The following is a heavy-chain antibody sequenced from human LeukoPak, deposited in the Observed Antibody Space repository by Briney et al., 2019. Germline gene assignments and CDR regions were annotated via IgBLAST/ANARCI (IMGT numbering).Heavy chain of an antibody. D-gene: IGHD4-11*01. J-gene: IGHJ4*02. Sequence: PGGSLRLSCAASGFTFSNYWMHWVRQVPGKGLVWVSRINSDGSSTSYADSVKGRFTISRDNAKNTLYLQMNSLRAEDTAVYFCARRSDYRYYFDYWGQGTLVTVSS. CDR2: INSDGSST. V-gene: IGHV3-74*01. CDR1: GFTFSNYW. CDR3: ARRSDYRYYFDY.